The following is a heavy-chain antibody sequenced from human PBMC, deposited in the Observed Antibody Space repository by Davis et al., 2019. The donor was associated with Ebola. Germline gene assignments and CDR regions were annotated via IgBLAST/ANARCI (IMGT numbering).Heavy chain of an antibody. V-gene: IGHV3-7*03. CDR3: ARATYYYDSTAGNY. J-gene: IGHJ4*02. D-gene: IGHD3-22*01. Sequence: GGSLRLSCAGSGFTFSSYSMSWVRQAPGKGLEWVANIKEDGSEKYYVDSVKGRFTISRDNAKNSLYLQMNSLRVEDTAVYYCARATYYYDSTAGNYWGQGTLVTVSS. CDR1: GFTFSSYS. CDR2: IKEDGSEK.